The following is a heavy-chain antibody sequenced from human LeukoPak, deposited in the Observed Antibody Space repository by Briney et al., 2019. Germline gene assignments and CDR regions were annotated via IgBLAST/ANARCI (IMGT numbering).Heavy chain of an antibody. J-gene: IGHJ6*03. Sequence: PSETLSLTCTVSSGSISSSHYYWDWIRQPPGKGLEWIGTIYYSGTNYYNPSLESRATISVDASKNQFYLMLNSVTAADTAVYYCARQISDYYYYYIDVWGKGTTVTVSS. CDR1: SGSISSSHYY. CDR2: IYYSGTN. D-gene: IGHD3-3*01. V-gene: IGHV4-39*01. CDR3: ARQISDYYYYYIDV.